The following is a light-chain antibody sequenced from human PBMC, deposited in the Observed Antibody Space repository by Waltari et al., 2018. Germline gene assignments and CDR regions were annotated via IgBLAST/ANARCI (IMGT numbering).Light chain of an antibody. V-gene: IGKV1-39*01. CDR3: QQSYSTLVT. J-gene: IGKJ4*01. Sequence: IQMTQSPSSLSASVGDRVTITCRASQSISNYLNWYQQRPGKAPKVLIYAASTLQSGVPSRFIGSESGTDFTLTINSLQPEDFASYYCQQSYSTLVTFGGGTKVEIK. CDR1: QSISNY. CDR2: AAS.